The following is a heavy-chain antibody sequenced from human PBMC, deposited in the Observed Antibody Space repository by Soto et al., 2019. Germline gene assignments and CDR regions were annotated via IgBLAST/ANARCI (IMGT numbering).Heavy chain of an antibody. J-gene: IGHJ4*02. V-gene: IGHV4-39*01. D-gene: IGHD2-2*01. CDR3: ARLARYCSSTSCYSFDY. CDR2: IYYSGST. CDR1: GGSISSSSYY. Sequence: SETLSLTCTVSGGSISSSSYYWGWHRQPPGKGLEWIGSIYYSGSTYYNPSLKSRVTISVDTSKNQFSLKLSSVTAADTAVYYCARLARYCSSTSCYSFDYWGQGTLVTVSS.